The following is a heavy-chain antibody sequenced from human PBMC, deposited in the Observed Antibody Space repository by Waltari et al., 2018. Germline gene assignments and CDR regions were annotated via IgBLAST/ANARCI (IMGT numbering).Heavy chain of an antibody. CDR2: MPYDGSKK. D-gene: IGHD5-18*01. J-gene: IGHJ4*02. CDR3: ARGVDTADY. CDR1: GFTFSTYA. Sequence: QVQLVESGRGVVQPGRSLRLSCAASGFTFSTYALHWVRQAPGKGLEWVAVMPYDGSKKYYADSVKGRFTISRDNSKNTLYLQMNSLRVEDTAVYYCARGVDTADYWGQGTLVTVSS. V-gene: IGHV3-30*01.